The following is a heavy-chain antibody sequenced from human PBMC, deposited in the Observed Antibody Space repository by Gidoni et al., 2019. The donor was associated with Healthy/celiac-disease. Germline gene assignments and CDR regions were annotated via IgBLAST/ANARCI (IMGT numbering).Heavy chain of an antibody. Sequence: VTLKESGPVLVKPTETGTLTGTVSGFALSNARMGVSWTRQPPGKALEWLAHIFSNDEKSYSTSLKSRLTISKDTSKSQVVLTMTNMDPVDTATYYCARNDYYSNPFYFDYWGQGTLVTVSS. V-gene: IGHV2-26*01. J-gene: IGHJ4*02. D-gene: IGHD4-4*01. CDR1: GFALSNARMG. CDR2: IFSNDEK. CDR3: ARNDYYSNPFYFDY.